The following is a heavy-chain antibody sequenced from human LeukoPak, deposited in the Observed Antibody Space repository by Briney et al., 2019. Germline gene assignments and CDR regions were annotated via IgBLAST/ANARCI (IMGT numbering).Heavy chain of an antibody. CDR3: ARDPAHDYGDYPQYYFDY. CDR2: IYYSGST. V-gene: IGHV4-59*01. Sequence: SETLSLTCTVSGGSISSYYWSWIRQPPGKGLQWIGYIYYSGSTNYNPSLKSRVTISADTSKNQFSLKLSSVTAADSAVYYCARDPAHDYGDYPQYYFDYWGQGTLVTVSS. CDR1: GGSISSYY. J-gene: IGHJ4*02. D-gene: IGHD4-17*01.